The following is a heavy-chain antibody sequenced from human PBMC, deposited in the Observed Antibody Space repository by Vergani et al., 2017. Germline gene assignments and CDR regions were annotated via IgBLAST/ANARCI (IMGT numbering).Heavy chain of an antibody. Sequence: EVQLVESGGGLVKPGGSLRLSCAASGFTFSSYSMNWVRQAPGKGREWVSSISSSSSYIYYADSVKGRFTISRDNAKNSLYLQMNSLRAEDTAVYYCASSDWLLSYWGQGTLVTVSS. J-gene: IGHJ4*02. D-gene: IGHD3-9*01. CDR3: ASSDWLLSY. CDR2: ISSSSSYI. V-gene: IGHV3-21*01. CDR1: GFTFSSYS.